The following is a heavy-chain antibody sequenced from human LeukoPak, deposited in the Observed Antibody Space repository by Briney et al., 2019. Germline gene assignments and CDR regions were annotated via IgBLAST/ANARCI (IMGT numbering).Heavy chain of an antibody. CDR1: GFTFSSYS. CDR2: ISSSSSTI. J-gene: IGHJ6*02. CDR3: ARSRRRAWFGELLSSPYGMDV. Sequence: PGGSLRLSCAASGFTFSSYSMNWVRQAPGKGLEWVSYISSSSSTIYHADSVKGRFTISRDNAKNSLYLQMNSLRAEDTAVYYCARSRRRAWFGELLSSPYGMDVWGQGTTVTVSS. V-gene: IGHV3-48*01. D-gene: IGHD3-10*01.